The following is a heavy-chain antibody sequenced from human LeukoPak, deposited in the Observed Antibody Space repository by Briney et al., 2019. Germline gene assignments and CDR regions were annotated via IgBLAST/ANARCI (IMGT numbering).Heavy chain of an antibody. D-gene: IGHD6-19*01. CDR2: IYYSGST. Sequence: PSETLSLTCTVSGGSISGYYWSWIRQPPGKGLEWIGYIYYSGSTNYNPSLKSRVTISVDTSKNQFSLKLSSVTAADTAVYYCVRASTSSSGYLRYYFDYWGQGTLVTVSS. CDR3: VRASTSSSGYLRYYFDY. CDR1: GGSISGYY. J-gene: IGHJ4*02. V-gene: IGHV4-59*01.